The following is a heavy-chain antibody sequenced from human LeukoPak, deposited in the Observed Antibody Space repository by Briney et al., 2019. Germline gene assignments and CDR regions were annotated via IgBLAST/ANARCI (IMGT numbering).Heavy chain of an antibody. Sequence: GGSLRLSCAASGFTFSSYAMSWVRQAPGKGLEWVSAISGSGGSTYYADSVKGRFTISRDNSKNTLYLRMNSLRAEDTAVYYCAKGKAVHCSSTSCYIDYWGQGTLVTVSS. V-gene: IGHV3-23*01. D-gene: IGHD2-2*02. J-gene: IGHJ4*02. CDR2: ISGSGGST. CDR3: AKGKAVHCSSTSCYIDY. CDR1: GFTFSSYA.